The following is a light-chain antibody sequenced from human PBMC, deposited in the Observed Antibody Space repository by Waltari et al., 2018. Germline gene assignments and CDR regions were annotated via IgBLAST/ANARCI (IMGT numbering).Light chain of an antibody. J-gene: IGKJ1*01. CDR1: QSLIHSDGNMY. CDR2: QVS. V-gene: IGKV2-30*02. CDR3: MQGTGSPRT. Sequence: EVVMTQSPLSLPITPGQPASISCWSSQSLIHSDGNMYLNWFHQRPGQSPRRLIYQVSTRYPGGPDRFCGSGSGTDLTLNIRCGEPEDVVVYYCMQGTGSPRTLGQRTKVVIK.